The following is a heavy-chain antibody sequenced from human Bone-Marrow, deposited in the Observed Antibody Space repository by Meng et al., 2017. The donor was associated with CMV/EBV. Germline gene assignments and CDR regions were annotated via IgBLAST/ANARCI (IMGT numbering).Heavy chain of an antibody. J-gene: IGHJ4*02. V-gene: IGHV3-20*04. CDR1: GFTFDDYG. CDR3: ARGTAYYYDSSGYTGFAY. D-gene: IGHD3-22*01. CDR2: INWNGGST. Sequence: GESLKISCAASGFTFDDYGMSWVRQAPGKGLEWVSGINWNGGSTGYADSVKGRFTISRDNAKNSLYLQMNSLRAEDTALYYCARGTAYYYDSSGYTGFAYWGQGHLVHVYS.